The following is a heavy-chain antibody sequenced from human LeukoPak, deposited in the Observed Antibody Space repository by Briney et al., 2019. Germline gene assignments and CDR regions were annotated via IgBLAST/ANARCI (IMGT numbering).Heavy chain of an antibody. D-gene: IGHD3-16*01. CDR3: ARALALPLGYFDY. J-gene: IGHJ4*02. Sequence: GGSLRLSCAASGFTFSSYSMNWVRQAPGKGLEWVSSISSSSSHIYYADSVKGRFTISRDNAKNSLYLQMNSLRAEDTAVYCCARALALPLGYFDYWGQGTLVTVSS. V-gene: IGHV3-21*01. CDR1: GFTFSSYS. CDR2: ISSSSSHI.